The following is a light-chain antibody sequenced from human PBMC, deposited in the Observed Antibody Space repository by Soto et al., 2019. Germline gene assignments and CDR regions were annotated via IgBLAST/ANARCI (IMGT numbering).Light chain of an antibody. CDR2: AAS. CDR1: QGISND. Sequence: DIQMTPSPSSLSVSVGDSVTIPCRASQGISNDLGWYQQKPGKAPKRLIYAASSLQSGVPSRFSGSGSGTEFTLTISSLEPEDFVVYYCQQYHSPPLTFGQGTKVDIK. V-gene: IGKV1-17*01. J-gene: IGKJ1*01. CDR3: QQYHSPPLT.